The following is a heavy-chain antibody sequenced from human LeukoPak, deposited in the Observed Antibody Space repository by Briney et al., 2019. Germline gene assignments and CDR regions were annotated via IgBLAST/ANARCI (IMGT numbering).Heavy chain of an antibody. Sequence: PSETLSLTCTVSGGSISNYYWSWIRQPPGKGLEWIGYIYYSGSTNYNPSLRSRVTISVDTSKNQFSLKLSSVTAADTAVYHCARSHGSGSYYNLNDYWGQGTLVTVSS. CDR3: ARSHGSGSYYNLNDY. J-gene: IGHJ4*02. CDR2: IYYSGST. D-gene: IGHD3-10*01. V-gene: IGHV4-59*01. CDR1: GGSISNYY.